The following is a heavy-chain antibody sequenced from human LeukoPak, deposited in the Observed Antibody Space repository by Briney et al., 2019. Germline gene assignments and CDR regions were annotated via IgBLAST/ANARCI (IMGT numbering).Heavy chain of an antibody. Sequence: PSXTLSLTCTVSAGSINSGDYYWRWIRQPGGKRLEWIGRIYSPGTKYKYHHSLKSRVNISIDTTKNQFSLKLTSVTAADTAVYYCARGIGTSYDSSRDAFDIWGQGTMVTVSS. CDR2: IYSPGTKY. V-gene: IGHV4-61*02. J-gene: IGHJ3*02. D-gene: IGHD3-22*01. CDR3: ARGIGTSYDSSRDAFDI. CDR1: AGSINSGDYY.